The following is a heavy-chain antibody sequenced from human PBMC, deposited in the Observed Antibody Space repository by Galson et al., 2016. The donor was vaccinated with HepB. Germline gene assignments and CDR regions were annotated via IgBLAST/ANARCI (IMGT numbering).Heavy chain of an antibody. CDR2: ITSDGSTT. V-gene: IGHV3-74*01. CDR3: ARLRTGASGSYYYDY. J-gene: IGHJ4*02. Sequence: SLRLSCAASGFPFSSYSMHWVRQAPGKGLVWVSRITSDGSTTTYADSLKGRFTISRDNAKNSLYLQVNSLRVEDTAVYYCARLRTGASGSYYYDYLGQGTLVTVSA. D-gene: IGHD3-10*01. CDR1: GFPFSSYS.